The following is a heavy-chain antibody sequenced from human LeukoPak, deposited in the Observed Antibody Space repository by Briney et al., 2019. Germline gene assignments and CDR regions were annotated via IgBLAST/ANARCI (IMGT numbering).Heavy chain of an antibody. CDR1: GGSISSYY. CDR3: ARLEWELQGYFDY. V-gene: IGHV4-59*08. D-gene: IGHD1-26*01. J-gene: IGHJ4*02. CDR2: IYYSGST. Sequence: SETLSLTCTVSGGSISSYYWSWIRQPPGKGLEWIGYIYYSGSTNYNPSLKSRVTISVDTSKNQFSLKLSSVTAADTAVYYCARLEWELQGYFDYWGQGTLVTFSS.